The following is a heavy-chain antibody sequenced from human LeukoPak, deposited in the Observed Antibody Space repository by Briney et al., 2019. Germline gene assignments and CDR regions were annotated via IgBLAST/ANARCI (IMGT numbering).Heavy chain of an antibody. CDR3: AKDSSGYYNYYYYGMDV. CDR2: ISGSGGST. J-gene: IGHJ6*02. Sequence: PGRSLRLSCAASGFTFSSYAMSWVRQAPGKGLEWVSAISGSGGSTYYADSVKGRFTISRDNSKSTLYLQMNSLRAEDTAVYYCAKDSSGYYNYYYYGMDVWGQGTTVTVS. CDR1: GFTFSSYA. V-gene: IGHV3-23*01. D-gene: IGHD3-22*01.